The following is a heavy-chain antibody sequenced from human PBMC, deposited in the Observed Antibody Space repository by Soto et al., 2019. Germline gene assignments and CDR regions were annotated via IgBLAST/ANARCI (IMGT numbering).Heavy chain of an antibody. J-gene: IGHJ6*02. CDR1: GGAISRYY. CDR2: MYNTGST. Sequence: QVQLQESGPGLVKPSKTLSLTCTVSGGAISRYYWSWIRQPPGKGLEWIGYMYNTGSTVYNPSFKSRVTISVDTSKNQFSLKLNSVTAADTAVYYCARDLWGYCGTDCFPLDVRGQGTTVTVSS. D-gene: IGHD2-21*02. CDR3: ARDLWGYCGTDCFPLDV. V-gene: IGHV4-59*01.